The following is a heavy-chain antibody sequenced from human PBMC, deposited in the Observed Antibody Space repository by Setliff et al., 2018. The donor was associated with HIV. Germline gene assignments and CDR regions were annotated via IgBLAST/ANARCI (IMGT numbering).Heavy chain of an antibody. V-gene: IGHV4-59*01. J-gene: IGHJ4*02. D-gene: IGHD3-3*01. Sequence: SETLSLTCTVSGLSMSYNYWTWIRQYPGKGLEWIGYVHYSGSTRYNPSLKSRVTISVDTSKKKFSLKLTSMTATDTAVYYCASEKKAWSVSDSFYEYWGQGVPVTVSS. CDR2: VHYSGST. CDR1: GLSMSYNY. CDR3: ASEKKAWSVSDSFYEY.